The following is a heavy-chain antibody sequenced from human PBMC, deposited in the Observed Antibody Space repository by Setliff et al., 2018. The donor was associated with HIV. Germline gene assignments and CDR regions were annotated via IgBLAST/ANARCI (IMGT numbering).Heavy chain of an antibody. V-gene: IGHV7-4-1*02. CDR3: ARDGYYYDSSGHLAYYFDY. D-gene: IGHD3-22*01. Sequence: ASVKVSCKASGYTFTSYGMNWVRQAPGQGLEWMGWINTYTGNPTSAQDFTGRFVFSLDTSVSTAYLQISSLKAEDIAVYYCARDGYYYDSSGHLAYYFDYWGQGTLVTVSS. J-gene: IGHJ4*02. CDR1: GYTFTSYG. CDR2: INTYTGNP.